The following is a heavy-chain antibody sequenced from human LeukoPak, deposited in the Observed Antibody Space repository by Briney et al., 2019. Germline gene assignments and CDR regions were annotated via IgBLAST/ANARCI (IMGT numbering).Heavy chain of an antibody. V-gene: IGHV3-7*01. CDR1: GFTFSSYW. D-gene: IGHD4-17*01. Sequence: GGSLRLSCAASGFTFSSYWMSWVRQAPGKGLEWVANIKQDGSEKYYVDSVKGRFTISRDNAKNSLYLQMNSLRAEDTAVYYCARGRGTTVTTYYFDYWGQGTLVTVSS. CDR2: IKQDGSEK. J-gene: IGHJ4*02. CDR3: ARGRGTTVTTYYFDY.